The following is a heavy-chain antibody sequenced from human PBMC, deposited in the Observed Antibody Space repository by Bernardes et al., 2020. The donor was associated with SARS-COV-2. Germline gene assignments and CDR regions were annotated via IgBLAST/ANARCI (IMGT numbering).Heavy chain of an antibody. CDR3: TRIPVVAGSYGWSDP. V-gene: IGHV4-30-4*08. Sequence: SETLSLTCTVSGGSLTSGDYYWNWVRQLPGKGLEWVGYIYYRGRTNYNPSLKSRVTVSLDTSKNQFSLELTSVTAADTAVYYCTRIPVVAGSYGWSDPWGQGTLVTVS. CDR1: GGSLTSGDYY. D-gene: IGHD2-15*01. CDR2: IYYRGRT. J-gene: IGHJ5*02.